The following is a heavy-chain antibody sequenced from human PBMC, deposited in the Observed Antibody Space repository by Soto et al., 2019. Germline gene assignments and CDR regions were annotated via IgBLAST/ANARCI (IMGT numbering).Heavy chain of an antibody. J-gene: IGHJ4*02. CDR2: IYTSGST. V-gene: IGHV4-4*07. Sequence: SETLSLTCSVSGTSVSNYYWSWIRQPAGKGLEHIGRIYTSGSTSYNPSLKSRVTMSMDTSQTQIYLNLTSVTAADTAVYYCARGGIQLSYAFDYWGQGVMVTVSS. CDR3: ARGGIQLSYAFDY. D-gene: IGHD5-18*01. CDR1: GTSVSNYY.